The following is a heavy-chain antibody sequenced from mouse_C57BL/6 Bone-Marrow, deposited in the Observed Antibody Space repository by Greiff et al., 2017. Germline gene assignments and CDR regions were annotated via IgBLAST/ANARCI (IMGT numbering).Heavy chain of an antibody. J-gene: IGHJ4*01. CDR3: ARCPYEPTYHYAMDY. D-gene: IGHD2-12*01. V-gene: IGHV1-75*01. Sequence: VQLQQSGPELVKPGASVKISCKASGYTFTDYYINWVKQRPGQGLEWIGWIFPGSGSTYYNEKFKGKATLTVDKSSSTAYMLLSSLTSEDSAVYFCARCPYEPTYHYAMDYWGQGTSVTVSS. CDR1: GYTFTDYY. CDR2: IFPGSGST.